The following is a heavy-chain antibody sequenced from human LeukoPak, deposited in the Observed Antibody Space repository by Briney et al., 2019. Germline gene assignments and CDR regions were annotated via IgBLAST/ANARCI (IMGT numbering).Heavy chain of an antibody. J-gene: IGHJ6*03. CDR2: IKQDGSEK. CDR3: ARDAIVVVPAAMWYYYYYMDV. V-gene: IGHV3-7*01. Sequence: GGSLRLSCAASGFTFSTYGMHWVRQAPGKGLEWVANIKQDGSEKYYVDSVKGRFTISRDNAKNSLYLQMNSLRAEDTAVYYCARDAIVVVPAAMWYYYYYMDVWGKGTTVTVSS. D-gene: IGHD2-2*01. CDR1: GFTFSTYG.